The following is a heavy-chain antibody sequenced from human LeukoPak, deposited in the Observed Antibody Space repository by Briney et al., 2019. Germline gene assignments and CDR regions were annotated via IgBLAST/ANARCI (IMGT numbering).Heavy chain of an antibody. CDR3: AKGSGSNQEGDWFDP. Sequence: PGGSLRLSCAASGFTFDDYAMHWVRQAPGKGLEWVSGISWNSGSIGYADSVKGRFTISRDNAKNSLYLQMNSLRAEDTALYYCAKGSGSNQEGDWFDPWGQGTLVTVSS. J-gene: IGHJ5*02. V-gene: IGHV3-9*01. CDR2: ISWNSGSI. CDR1: GFTFDDYA. D-gene: IGHD6-13*01.